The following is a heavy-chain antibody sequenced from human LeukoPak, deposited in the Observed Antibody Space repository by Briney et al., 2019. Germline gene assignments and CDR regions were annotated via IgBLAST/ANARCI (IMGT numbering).Heavy chain of an antibody. D-gene: IGHD2-21*01. CDR1: GFTFSSYG. J-gene: IGHJ6*02. V-gene: IGHV3-33*01. CDR2: IWYDGSNK. Sequence: GGSLRLSCAASGFTFSSYGMHWVRQAPGKGLEWVAVIWYDGSNKYYADSVKGRFTISRDNAKNSLYLQMNSLRAEDTAVYYCARDGGAYSLLLDVWGQGTTVTVSS. CDR3: ARDGGAYSLLLDV.